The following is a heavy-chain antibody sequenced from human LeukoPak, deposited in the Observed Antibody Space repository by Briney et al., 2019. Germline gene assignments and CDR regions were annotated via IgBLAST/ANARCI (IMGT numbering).Heavy chain of an antibody. CDR2: IYYSGST. V-gene: IGHV4-59*01. J-gene: IGHJ6*03. D-gene: IGHD3-3*01. Sequence: SETLSLTCTVSGGSISSYYWSWIRQPPGKGLEWIGYIYYSGSTNYNPSLKSRVTISVDTSKNQFSLKLSSVTAADTAVYYCARGSDYYYYYMDVWGKGTTVTISS. CDR3: ARGSDYYYYYMDV. CDR1: GGSISSYY.